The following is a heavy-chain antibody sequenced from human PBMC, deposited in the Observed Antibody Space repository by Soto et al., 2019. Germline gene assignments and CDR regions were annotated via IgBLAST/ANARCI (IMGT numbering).Heavy chain of an antibody. D-gene: IGHD1-26*01. CDR3: ARSTTYPDY. V-gene: IGHV3-7*05. Sequence: EVQLVESGGGVVQPGGSLRLSCAASGFIFSNYWMSWVRQAPGKGLEWVANIKQDGSEKYYVDSVKGRFTISRDNAKNSLFLQMNSLRDEDTALYYCARSTTYPDYWGRGILVTVSS. CDR1: GFIFSNYW. J-gene: IGHJ4*02. CDR2: IKQDGSEK.